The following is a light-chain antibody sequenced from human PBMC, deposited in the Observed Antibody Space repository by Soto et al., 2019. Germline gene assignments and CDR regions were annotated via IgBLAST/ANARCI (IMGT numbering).Light chain of an antibody. J-gene: IGLJ1*01. Sequence: QSVLTQPPSVSGAPGQRVTISCTGSSSNIGAGYDVHWYQQLPGTAPKLLIYGNSNRPSGVPDRFSGSKSGTSASLAITGLQAEDEADYYCQSYDSSLSGHVVGTGTKMTVL. CDR1: SSNIGAGYD. CDR3: QSYDSSLSGHV. V-gene: IGLV1-40*01. CDR2: GNS.